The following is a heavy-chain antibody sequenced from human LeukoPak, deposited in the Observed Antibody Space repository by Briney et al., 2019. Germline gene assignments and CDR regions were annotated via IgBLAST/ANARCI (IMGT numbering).Heavy chain of an antibody. D-gene: IGHD3-10*02. CDR1: GFTLSSYW. Sequence: PGGPLRLSCAASGFTLSSYWMHWVRQAPGKGLEWVSYISSSSSTIYYADSVKGRFTISRDNAKNSLYLQMNSLRAEDTAVYYCAELGITMIGGVWGKGTTVTISS. V-gene: IGHV3-48*04. CDR3: AELGITMIGGV. CDR2: ISSSSSTI. J-gene: IGHJ6*04.